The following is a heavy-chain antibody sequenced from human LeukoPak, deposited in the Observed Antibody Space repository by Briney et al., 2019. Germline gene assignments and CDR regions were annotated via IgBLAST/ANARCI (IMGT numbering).Heavy chain of an antibody. CDR3: AKSRSVAGHGGDAFDI. CDR2: ISWNSGSI. CDR1: GFTFDDYA. Sequence: AGRSLRLSXAASGFTFDDYAMHWVRQAPGKGLEWVSGISWNSGSIGYADSVKGRFTISRDNAKNSLYLQMNSLRAEDMALYYCAKSRSVAGHGGDAFDIWGQGTMVTVFS. J-gene: IGHJ3*02. D-gene: IGHD6-19*01. V-gene: IGHV3-9*03.